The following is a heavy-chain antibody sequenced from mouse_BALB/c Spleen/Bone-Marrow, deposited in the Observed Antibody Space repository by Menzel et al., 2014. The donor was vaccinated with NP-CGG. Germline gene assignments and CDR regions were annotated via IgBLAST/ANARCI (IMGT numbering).Heavy chain of an antibody. CDR1: GFTFSSYG. V-gene: IGHV5-6-3*01. D-gene: IGHD2-4*01. J-gene: IGHJ3*01. CDR2: INSNGGST. Sequence: EVQAVESGGGLVQPGGSLKLSCAASGFTFSSYGMFWVRQTPDKRLELVATINSNGGSTYYPDSVKGRFTISRDNAKNTLYLQMSSLKSEDTAMYYCARDMITTRGFAYWGQGTLVTVSA. CDR3: ARDMITTRGFAY.